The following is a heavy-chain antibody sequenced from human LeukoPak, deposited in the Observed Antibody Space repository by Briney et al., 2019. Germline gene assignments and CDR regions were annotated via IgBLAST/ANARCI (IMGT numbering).Heavy chain of an antibody. CDR2: IYYSGST. Sequence: PSETLSLTCTVSGGSISSGGYYWSWIRQHPGKGLEWIGYIYYSGSTYYNPSLKSRVTISVDTSKNQFSLKLSSVTAADTAVYYCARAITMIVEGPPHDAFDIWGQGTMVTVSS. CDR1: GGSISSGGYY. CDR3: ARAITMIVEGPPHDAFDI. D-gene: IGHD3-22*01. V-gene: IGHV4-31*03. J-gene: IGHJ3*02.